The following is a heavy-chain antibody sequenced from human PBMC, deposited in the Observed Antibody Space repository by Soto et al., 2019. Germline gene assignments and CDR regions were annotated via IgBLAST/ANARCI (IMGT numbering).Heavy chain of an antibody. D-gene: IGHD3-16*01. Sequence: SQTLSLTCAISGDSVSGNSAAWNWIRQSPSRGPEWLGRTYYRSRWYNDYAVSVKSRITVTPDTSKNQFSLHLNSVTPEDTAVYYCAREFPYYLSSDSYLDYWGQGALVTVSS. J-gene: IGHJ4*02. V-gene: IGHV6-1*01. CDR1: GDSVSGNSAA. CDR2: TYYRSRWYN. CDR3: AREFPYYLSSDSYLDY.